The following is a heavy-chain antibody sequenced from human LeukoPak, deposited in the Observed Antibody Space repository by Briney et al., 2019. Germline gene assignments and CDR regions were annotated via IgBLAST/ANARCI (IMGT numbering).Heavy chain of an antibody. D-gene: IGHD5-12*01. Sequence: KPSETLSLTCTVSGGSITSHYWSWIRQPAGKGLEWIGRMYTSGTTNYNPSLRSRVIMSIDSSKNQFSLNLSSVTAADTAVYYCARDFLSGYDSPGLGYWGQGTLVTVSS. V-gene: IGHV4-4*07. CDR2: MYTSGTT. J-gene: IGHJ4*02. CDR3: ARDFLSGYDSPGLGY. CDR1: GGSITSHY.